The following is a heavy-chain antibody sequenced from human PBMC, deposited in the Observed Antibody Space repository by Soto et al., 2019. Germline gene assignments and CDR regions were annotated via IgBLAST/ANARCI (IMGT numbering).Heavy chain of an antibody. J-gene: IGHJ4*02. CDR2: IYYSGST. Sequence: QVQLQESGPGLVKPSQTLSLTCTVSGGSISSGDYYWSWIRQPPGKGLEWIGYIYYSGSTYYNPSLKSRVTISVDTSKNQFSLKLSSVTAADTAVYYCAREVAGFGELHLGYYFDYWGQGTLVTVSS. V-gene: IGHV4-30-4*01. CDR1: GGSISSGDYY. D-gene: IGHD3-10*01. CDR3: AREVAGFGELHLGYYFDY.